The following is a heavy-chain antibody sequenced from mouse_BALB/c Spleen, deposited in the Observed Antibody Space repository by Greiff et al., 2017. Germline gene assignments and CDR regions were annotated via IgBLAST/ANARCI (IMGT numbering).Heavy chain of an antibody. CDR3: ARDQNDGYLYYAMDY. Sequence: EVQRVESGGGLVKPGGSLKLSCAASGFTFSSYAMSWVRQSPEKRLEWVAEISSGGSYTYYPDTVTGRFTISRDNAKNTLYLEMSSLRSEDTAMYYCARDQNDGYLYYAMDYWGQGTSVTVSS. CDR1: GFTFSSYA. J-gene: IGHJ4*01. V-gene: IGHV5-9-4*01. CDR2: ISSGGSYT. D-gene: IGHD2-3*01.